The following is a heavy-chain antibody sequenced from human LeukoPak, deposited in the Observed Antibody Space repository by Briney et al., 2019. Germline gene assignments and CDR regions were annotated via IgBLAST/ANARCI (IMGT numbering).Heavy chain of an antibody. V-gene: IGHV3-33*01. J-gene: IGHJ4*02. CDR3: VVGSGTYYGSLGY. CDR2: IWSDGSNK. D-gene: IGHD1-26*01. Sequence: GGSLRLSCAASGFSFSGYGMHWVRQAPGKGLEWVAIIWSDGSNKYYADSVKGRFTISRDSSKNTLYLQMNSLRAEDTALYYCVVGSGTYYGSLGYWGQGTLVTVSS. CDR1: GFSFSGYG.